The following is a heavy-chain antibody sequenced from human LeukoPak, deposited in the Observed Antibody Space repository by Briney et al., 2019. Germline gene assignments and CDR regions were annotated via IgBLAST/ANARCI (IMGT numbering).Heavy chain of an antibody. CDR1: GFTFSSYW. J-gene: IGHJ6*03. Sequence: SGGSLRLSCAASGFTFSSYWMSWVRLAPGKGLEWVANIKQDGSEKYYVDSVKGRFTISRDNAKNSLYLQMNSLRAEDTAVYYCARENTLRYFDWLPHYYYYYYMDVWGKGTTVTVSS. CDR3: ARENTLRYFDWLPHYYYYYYMDV. CDR2: IKQDGSEK. V-gene: IGHV3-7*01. D-gene: IGHD3-9*01.